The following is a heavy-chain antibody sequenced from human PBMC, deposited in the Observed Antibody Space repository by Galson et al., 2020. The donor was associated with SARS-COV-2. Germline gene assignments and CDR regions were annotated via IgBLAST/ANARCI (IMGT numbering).Heavy chain of an antibody. V-gene: IGHV4-38-2*02. D-gene: IGHD4-17*01. CDR3: ARNPTTVTPFDA. CDR2: IYHTGKT. Sequence: SETLSLTCTVSDSSISSAYYWGWVRQPPGKGLELIGYIYHTGKTFYSPSLQSRVTMSVDTSKNQFSLKLKSVTAADSAVYYCARNPTTVTPFDAWGQGTLVTVSS. J-gene: IGHJ4*02. CDR1: DSSISSAYY.